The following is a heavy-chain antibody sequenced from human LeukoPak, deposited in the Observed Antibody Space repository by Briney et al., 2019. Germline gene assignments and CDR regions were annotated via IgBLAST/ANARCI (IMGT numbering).Heavy chain of an antibody. Sequence: SETLSLTCTVSGGSVSSYYWSWIRQPPGKGLEWIGYVYYSGSTNYNPSVKSRVTISVDMSKNQFSLKLSSVTVADTAVYYCARRPTVGNIFDIWGQGTMVTVSS. J-gene: IGHJ3*02. V-gene: IGHV4-59*02. CDR3: ARRPTVGNIFDI. CDR1: GGSVSSYY. CDR2: VYYSGST. D-gene: IGHD4-23*01.